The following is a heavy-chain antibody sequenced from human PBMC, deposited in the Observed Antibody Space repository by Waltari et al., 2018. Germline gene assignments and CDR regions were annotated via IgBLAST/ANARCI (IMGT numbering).Heavy chain of an antibody. CDR2: ISSSSSYI. CDR1: GFSFSRDR. D-gene: IGHD7-27*01. J-gene: IGHJ4*02. Sequence: EVQLVESGGGLVKPGGSLSLSCAASGFSFSRDRMSWVRQAPGKGLEWVSSISSSSSYIYYADSVKGRFTISRDNAKNSLYLQMNSLRAEDTAVYYCARAELGLDYWGQGTLVTVSS. V-gene: IGHV3-21*01. CDR3: ARAELGLDY.